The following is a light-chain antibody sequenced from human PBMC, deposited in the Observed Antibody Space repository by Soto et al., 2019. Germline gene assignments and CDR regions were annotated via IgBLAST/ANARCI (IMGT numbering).Light chain of an antibody. J-gene: IGKJ5*01. CDR3: QQRVNWPPI. V-gene: IGKV3-11*01. CDR1: QSVSSY. Sequence: EIMLTQSPATLSLSPGERATFSCRASQSVSSYLAWSQQKPGQAPRLLMYDASNRATGIPARFRGSGSGTAFSLTISSLEPEDFAVYYCQQRVNWPPIFGQGTRLEIK. CDR2: DAS.